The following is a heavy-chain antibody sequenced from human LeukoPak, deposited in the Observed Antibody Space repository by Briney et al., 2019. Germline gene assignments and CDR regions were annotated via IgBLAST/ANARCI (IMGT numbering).Heavy chain of an antibody. J-gene: IGHJ3*02. V-gene: IGHV4-34*01. CDR3: ARGASYYYDKTSQKRRETFDI. Sequence: SETLSLTCAVYGVSFSGYYWSWIRQPPGKGLEWIGEINHSGSTNYNPSLKSRVTISVDTSKNQFSLKLSSVTAADTAVYYCARGASYYYDKTSQKRRETFDIWGQGTMVTVSS. CDR1: GVSFSGYY. D-gene: IGHD3-22*01. CDR2: INHSGST.